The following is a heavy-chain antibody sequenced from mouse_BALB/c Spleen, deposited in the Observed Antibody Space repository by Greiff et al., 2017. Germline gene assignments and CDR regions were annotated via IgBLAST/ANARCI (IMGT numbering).Heavy chain of an antibody. CDR1: GFTFSSFG. D-gene: IGHD2-2*01. CDR3: ARSGYGYDDAMDY. Sequence: EVQLVESGGGLVQPGGSRKLSCAASGFTFSSFGMHWVRQAPEKGLEWVAYISSGSSTIYYADTVKGRFTISRDNPKNTLFLQMTSLRSEDTAMYYCARSGYGYDDAMDYWGQGTSVTVSS. CDR2: ISSGSSTI. J-gene: IGHJ4*01. V-gene: IGHV5-17*02.